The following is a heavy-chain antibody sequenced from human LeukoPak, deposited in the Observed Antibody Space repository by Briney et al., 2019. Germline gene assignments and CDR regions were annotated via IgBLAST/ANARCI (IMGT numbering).Heavy chain of an antibody. D-gene: IGHD1-26*01. CDR2: ICGSGGST. CDR3: ARRVGATTASNWFDP. V-gene: IGHV3-23*01. J-gene: IGHJ5*02. CDR1: GFTFSSYA. Sequence: GGSLRLSCAASGFTFSSYAMSSVRQAPGQGLELVSAICGSGGSTYYADSVKGRFTISRDNSKNTLYLQMNSLRAEDTAVYYCARRVGATTASNWFDPWGQGTLVTVSS.